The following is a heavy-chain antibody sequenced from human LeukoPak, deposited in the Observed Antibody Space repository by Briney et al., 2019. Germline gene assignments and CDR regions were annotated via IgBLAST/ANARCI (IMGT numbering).Heavy chain of an antibody. D-gene: IGHD3-22*01. CDR2: IYYSGST. J-gene: IGHJ3*02. CDR1: GGSISSSSCY. V-gene: IGHV4-39*01. CDR3: ARLISITMIVVVTVNDAFDI. Sequence: PSETLSLTCTVSGGSISSSSCYWGWIRQPPGKGLEWIGSIYYSGSTYYNPSLKSRVTISVDTPKNQFSLKLSSVTAADTAVYYCARLISITMIVVVTVNDAFDIWGQGAMVTVSS.